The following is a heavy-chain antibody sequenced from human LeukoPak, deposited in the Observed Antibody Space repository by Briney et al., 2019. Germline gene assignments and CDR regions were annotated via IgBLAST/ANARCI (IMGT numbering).Heavy chain of an antibody. CDR1: GFTFSSYA. J-gene: IGHJ4*02. CDR3: AREDSGSYHFDY. Sequence: PGGSLRFSCAASGFTFSSYAMHWVRQAPGKGLEYVSAISSNGGSTYYANSVKGRFTISRDNSKNTLYLQMGSLRAEDMAVYYCAREDSGSYHFDYWGQGTLVTVSS. CDR2: ISSNGGST. V-gene: IGHV3-64*01. D-gene: IGHD1-26*01.